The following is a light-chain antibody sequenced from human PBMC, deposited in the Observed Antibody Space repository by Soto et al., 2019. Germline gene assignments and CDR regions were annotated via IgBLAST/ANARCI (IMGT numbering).Light chain of an antibody. J-gene: IGLJ3*02. CDR1: SSDVGGYNY. V-gene: IGLV2-11*01. CDR2: DVS. Sequence: QSALTQPRSVSGSPGQSVTISCTGTSSDVGGYNYVSWYQQHPGKAPKLMIYDVSKRPSGVPDRFSGSKSGNTASLTISGLQAEDEADYYCGSYAGCYSWVFGGGTKDTVL. CDR3: GSYAGCYSWV.